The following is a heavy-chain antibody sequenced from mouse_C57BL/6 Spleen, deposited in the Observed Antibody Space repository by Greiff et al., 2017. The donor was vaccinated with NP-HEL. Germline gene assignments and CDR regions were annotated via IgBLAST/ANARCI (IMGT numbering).Heavy chain of an antibody. CDR2: ISGGGSYT. J-gene: IGHJ1*03. V-gene: IGHV5-4*01. Sequence: EVMLVESGGGLVKPGGSLKLSCAASGFTFSSYAMSWVRQTPEKRLEWVATISGGGSYTYYPDNVKGRFTISRDNAKNNLYLQMSHLKSEDTAMYYCARDKADWYFDVWGTGTTVTVSS. CDR1: GFTFSSYA. CDR3: ARDKADWYFDV.